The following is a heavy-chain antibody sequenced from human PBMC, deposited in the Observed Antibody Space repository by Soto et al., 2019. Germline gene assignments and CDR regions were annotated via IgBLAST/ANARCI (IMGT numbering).Heavy chain of an antibody. CDR2: IYYSGST. CDR1: GGSISGYY. D-gene: IGHD6-6*01. J-gene: IGHJ4*02. Sequence: SETLSLTCTVSGGSISGYYWSWIRQPPGKGLEWIGYIYYSGSTNYNPSLKSRVTISVDTSKNQFSLKLSSVTAADTAVYYCARARIAAWDFDYWGQGTLVTVSS. CDR3: ARARIAAWDFDY. V-gene: IGHV4-59*08.